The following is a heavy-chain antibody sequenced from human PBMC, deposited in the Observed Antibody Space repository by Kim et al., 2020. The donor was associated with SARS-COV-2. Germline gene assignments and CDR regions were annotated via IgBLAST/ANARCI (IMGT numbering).Heavy chain of an antibody. Sequence: YAQKFQGRVTMPDDTASSTAYMQLSSLRSDDTAIYYCAIVRYGDYTLDYWGHGTLVTVSS. D-gene: IGHD4-17*01. V-gene: IGHV1-24*01. J-gene: IGHJ4*01. CDR3: AIVRYGDYTLDY.